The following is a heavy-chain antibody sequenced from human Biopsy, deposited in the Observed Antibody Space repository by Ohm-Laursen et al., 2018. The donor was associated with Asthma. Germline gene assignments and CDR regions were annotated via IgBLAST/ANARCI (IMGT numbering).Heavy chain of an antibody. CDR1: GGSFSGYY. CDR3: ARAGQCSSTSCYNPGWFDP. Sequence: SDTLSLTCTVYGGSFSGYYWSWIRPPPGKGLEWIVEIHHSGNTNYNPSLKSRVTISVDTSKNQFSLKLSSVSAAGAAVYYCARAGQCSSTSCYNPGWFDPWGQGTLVTVSS. V-gene: IGHV4-34*01. J-gene: IGHJ5*02. D-gene: IGHD2-2*01. CDR2: IHHSGNT.